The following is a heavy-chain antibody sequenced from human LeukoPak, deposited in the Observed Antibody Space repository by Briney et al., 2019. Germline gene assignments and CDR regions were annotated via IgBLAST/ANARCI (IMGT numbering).Heavy chain of an antibody. V-gene: IGHV4-59*01. CDR1: GGSISSYY. D-gene: IGHD1-26*01. J-gene: IGHJ4*02. CDR2: IYHSGTT. Sequence: SETLSLTCTVSGGSISSYYWSWIRQPPGKGLEWIGYIYHSGTTNYNPSLKSRVTISVGTSRSQFSLKLSSVTAADTAIYYCARNIVGPRQVDYWGQGTLVTVSS. CDR3: ARNIVGPRQVDY.